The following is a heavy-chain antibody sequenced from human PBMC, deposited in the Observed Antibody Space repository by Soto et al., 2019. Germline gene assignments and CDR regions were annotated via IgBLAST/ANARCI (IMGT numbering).Heavy chain of an antibody. CDR2: INWNGGST. Sequence: PGGSLRLSCAASGFTFDDYGMSWVRQAPGKGLEWVSGINWNGGSTGYADSVKGRFTISRDNAKNSLYLQMNSLRAEDTALYYYARDLSGYVPFDYWGQGTLVTVSS. CDR1: GFTFDDYG. J-gene: IGHJ4*02. CDR3: ARDLSGYVPFDY. D-gene: IGHD5-12*01. V-gene: IGHV3-20*04.